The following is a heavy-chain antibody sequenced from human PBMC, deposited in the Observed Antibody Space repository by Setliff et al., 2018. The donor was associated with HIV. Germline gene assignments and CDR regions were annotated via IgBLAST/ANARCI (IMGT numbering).Heavy chain of an antibody. CDR3: ARPGYSYGSFYYSMDV. CDR1: GSSFSTYW. J-gene: IGHJ6*02. CDR2: LYFGDSDP. V-gene: IGHV5-51*01. D-gene: IGHD5-18*01. Sequence: GESLKISCKTSGSSFSTYWVGWVRQMPGKGLEWLGILYFGDSDPKYNPSFEGQVTISADKSISTAYLQWSSLKASDTAIYYCARPGYSYGSFYYSMDVWGQGTTVTVSS.